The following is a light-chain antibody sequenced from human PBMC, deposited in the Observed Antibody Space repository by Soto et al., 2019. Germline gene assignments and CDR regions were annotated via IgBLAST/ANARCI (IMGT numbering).Light chain of an antibody. Sequence: VMTQAPATLSVSPGERATLSCRASQTINNNVAWYQLKDGQVPRLLIYGASTRAADVPDRFSGGGSGTEFTLTISSLQSEDFEEHHCQQYNNWPQTLGQGTKVDIK. J-gene: IGKJ1*01. CDR2: GAS. CDR3: QQYNNWPQT. CDR1: QTINNN. V-gene: IGKV3-15*01.